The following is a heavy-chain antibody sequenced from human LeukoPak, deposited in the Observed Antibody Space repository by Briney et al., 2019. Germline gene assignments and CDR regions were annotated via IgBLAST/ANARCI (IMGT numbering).Heavy chain of an antibody. J-gene: IGHJ5*02. D-gene: IGHD3-10*01. CDR2: IIPIFGTA. CDR1: GGTFSSYA. Sequence: ASVKVSCKASGGTFSSYAISWVRQASGQGLEWMGGIIPIFGTANYAQKFQGRVTITADESTSTAYMELSSLRSEDTAVYYCASAHLWGSGSYFNWFDPWGQGTLVTVSS. V-gene: IGHV1-69*13. CDR3: ASAHLWGSGSYFNWFDP.